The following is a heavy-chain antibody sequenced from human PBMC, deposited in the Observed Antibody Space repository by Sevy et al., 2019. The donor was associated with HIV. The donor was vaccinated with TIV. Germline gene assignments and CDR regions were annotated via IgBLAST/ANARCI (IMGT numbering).Heavy chain of an antibody. CDR1: GFTFSSYS. CDR2: ISSSSSYI. J-gene: IGHJ4*02. V-gene: IGHV3-21*01. CDR3: ARDKGSGGSCTFDY. D-gene: IGHD2-15*01. Sequence: GSLRLSCAASGFTFSSYSMNWVRQAPGKGLEWVSSISSSSSYIYYADSVKGRFTISRDNAKNSLYLQMNSLRAEDTAVYYCARDKGSGGSCTFDYWGQGTLVTVSS.